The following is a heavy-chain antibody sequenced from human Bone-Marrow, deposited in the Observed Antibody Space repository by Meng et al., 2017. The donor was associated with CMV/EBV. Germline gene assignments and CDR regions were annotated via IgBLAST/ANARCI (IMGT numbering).Heavy chain of an antibody. CDR2: IYPGDSDT. J-gene: IGHJ4*02. CDR3: ARDDYFDY. CDR1: GYTFTSYW. V-gene: IGHV5-51*01. Sequence: KVSCKASGYTFTSYWIAWVRQLPGKGLECMGIIYPGDSDTRYSPSFQGQVSISADKSINTAYLQWSSLKASDTAIYYCARDDYFDYWGQGTLVTVSS.